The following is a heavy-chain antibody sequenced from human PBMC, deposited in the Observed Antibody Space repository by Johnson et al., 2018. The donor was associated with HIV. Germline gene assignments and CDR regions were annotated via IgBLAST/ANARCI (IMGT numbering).Heavy chain of an antibody. CDR2: IKQDGSET. J-gene: IGHJ3*02. D-gene: IGHD6-6*01. V-gene: IGHV3-7*01. CDR1: GFTFSNYW. Sequence: AQLVESGGGLVQPGGSLRLSCAASGFTFSNYWMNWVRQAPGKGLEWVANIKQDGSETYYVESVKGRFTISRDNAKSSLYLQMNSLRVEDTAVYYCARGRGSYSSSSPLPLDAFDIWGQGTMVTVSS. CDR3: ARGRGSYSSSSPLPLDAFDI.